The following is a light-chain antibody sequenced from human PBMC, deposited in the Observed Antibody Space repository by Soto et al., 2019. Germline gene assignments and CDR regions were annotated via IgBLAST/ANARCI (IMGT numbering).Light chain of an antibody. Sequence: ETVLTQSPATLSLSPGERATLSCRASESVDIYLAWYQQKPGQAARLLISDAAHRAAGTPARLSGSGSGTDFTLTISSLAPADFEVDSSQQRKHWHPLTFGGGTKVEIK. CDR3: QQRKHWHPLT. CDR1: ESVDIY. V-gene: IGKV3-11*01. J-gene: IGKJ4*01. CDR2: DAA.